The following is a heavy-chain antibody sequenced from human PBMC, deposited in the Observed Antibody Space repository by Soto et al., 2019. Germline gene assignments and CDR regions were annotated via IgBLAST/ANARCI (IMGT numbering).Heavy chain of an antibody. CDR1: GGSFGTNY. CDR3: ATDSAGRGPFDP. Sequence: SETLSLTCSISGGSFGTNYWSWIRQAPGKALEWIGYTYYTGSTKYNPSLKSRATISVDTSKNQFSLTLNSATAADTAVYYCATDSAGRGPFDPWGQGILVTVS. V-gene: IGHV4-59*13. D-gene: IGHD3-10*01. J-gene: IGHJ5*02. CDR2: TYYTGST.